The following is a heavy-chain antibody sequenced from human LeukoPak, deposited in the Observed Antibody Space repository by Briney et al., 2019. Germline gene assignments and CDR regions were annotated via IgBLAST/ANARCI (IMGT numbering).Heavy chain of an antibody. CDR3: AKMKTYYCDSSGYYRDAFDI. CDR1: GFTFSTYA. D-gene: IGHD3-22*01. CDR2: ISGSGDST. Sequence: PGGSLRLSCAASGFTFSTYAMSWVRQAPGKGLEWVSAISGSGDSTYYADSVKGRFTISRDNSKNTLYLQMNSLRAEDTAVYYCAKMKTYYCDSSGYYRDAFDIWGQGTMVTVS. V-gene: IGHV3-23*01. J-gene: IGHJ3*02.